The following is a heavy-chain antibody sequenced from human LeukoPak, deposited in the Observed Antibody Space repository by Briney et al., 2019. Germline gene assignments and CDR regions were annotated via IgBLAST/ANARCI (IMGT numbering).Heavy chain of an antibody. CDR3: ARGRAYYDFWSGYLSIFDY. Sequence: ASVKVSCKASGGTFSSYAISWVRQATGQGLEWMGWMNPNSGNTGYAQKFQGRVTMTRNTSISTAYMELSSLRSEDTAVYYCARGRAYYDFWSGYLSIFDYWGQGTLVTVSS. CDR2: MNPNSGNT. J-gene: IGHJ4*02. D-gene: IGHD3-3*01. V-gene: IGHV1-8*02. CDR1: GGTFSSYA.